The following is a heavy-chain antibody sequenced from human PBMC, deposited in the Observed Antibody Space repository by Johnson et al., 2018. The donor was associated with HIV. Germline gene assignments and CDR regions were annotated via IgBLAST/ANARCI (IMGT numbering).Heavy chain of an antibody. D-gene: IGHD3-9*01. Sequence: QVQLVESGGGVVQPGRSLRLFCAASGFTFRSYGLNWVRQAPGKGLEWVALILYDGSKKYYADSVKGRFTISRDNSKNMVYLQMNSLRPEDTAVYYCARDGRDLVTRGSFDVWGQGTVVTASS. CDR2: ILYDGSKK. CDR1: GFTFRSYG. V-gene: IGHV3-30*02. J-gene: IGHJ3*01. CDR3: ARDGRDLVTRGSFDV.